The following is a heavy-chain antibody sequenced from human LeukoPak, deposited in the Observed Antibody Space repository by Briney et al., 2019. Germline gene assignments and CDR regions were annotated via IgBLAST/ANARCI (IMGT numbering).Heavy chain of an antibody. J-gene: IGHJ4*02. CDR1: GFTFSSYS. CDR3: AREGAEMATINYFDY. Sequence: PGGSLRLSCAASGFTFSSYSMNWVRQAPGKGLEWVSSISSSSSYIYYADSVKGRFTISRDNAKNSLYLQMNSLRAEDTAVYYCAREGAEMATINYFDYWGQGTLVTVSS. D-gene: IGHD5-24*01. V-gene: IGHV3-21*01. CDR2: ISSSSSYI.